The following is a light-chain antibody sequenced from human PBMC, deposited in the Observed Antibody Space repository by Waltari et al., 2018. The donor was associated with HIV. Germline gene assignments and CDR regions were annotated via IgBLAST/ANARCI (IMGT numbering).Light chain of an antibody. CDR3: SSYDNNNNYVI. CDR1: SRDVGASNY. CDR2: EVT. Sequence: QSALTQPRSVSGSPGQSVTISCTGTSRDVGASNYVSWYQQHPGKAPKLMIYEVTKRRSGIPGRVSASRAGNTAALTVSGLQAEDEADYYGSSYDNNNNYVIVGGGTKLTVL. J-gene: IGLJ2*01. V-gene: IGLV2-11*01.